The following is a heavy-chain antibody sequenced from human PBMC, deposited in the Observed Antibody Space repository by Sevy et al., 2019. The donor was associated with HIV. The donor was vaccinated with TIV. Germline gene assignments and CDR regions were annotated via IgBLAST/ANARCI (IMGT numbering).Heavy chain of an antibody. V-gene: IGHV3-48*02. J-gene: IGHJ4*02. D-gene: IGHD3-9*01. CDR3: ARDLDWAFDQ. Sequence: GGSLRLSCIASEFGFSSHSFNWVRQAPGKGLEWISYISGIGTPISYLDSLRGRFTISRDNAKNSLFLQMNNLRDDDTGVYYCARDLDWAFDQWGQGTLVTVSS. CDR1: EFGFSSHS. CDR2: ISGIGTPI.